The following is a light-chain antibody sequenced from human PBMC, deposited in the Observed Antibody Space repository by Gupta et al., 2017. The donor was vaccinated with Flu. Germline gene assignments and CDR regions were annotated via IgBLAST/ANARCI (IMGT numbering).Light chain of an antibody. Sequence: EIVMTQSPATLSVSPGERATLSCRASQSVSSNLAWYQQKPGQAPRLLIYGASTRDTGITARFSGSGCGKEFPLTISSRQSEDFAVYYCQQYNNWPPRTFGQGTKVEIK. CDR3: QQYNNWPPRT. CDR1: QSVSSN. CDR2: GAS. J-gene: IGKJ1*01. V-gene: IGKV3-15*01.